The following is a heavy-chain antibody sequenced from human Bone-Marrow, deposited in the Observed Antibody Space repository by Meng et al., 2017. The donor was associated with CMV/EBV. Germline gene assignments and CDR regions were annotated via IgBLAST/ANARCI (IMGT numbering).Heavy chain of an antibody. V-gene: IGHV4-39*07. CDR1: GGSISRSSYY. J-gene: IGHJ5*02. D-gene: IGHD6-6*01. Sequence: HLQLQESGPGLVKPSETLSLTCTVSGGSISRSSYYWGWIRQPPGKGLEWIGSIYYSGSTYYNPSLKSRVTISVDTSKNQFSLKLSSVTAADTAVYYCARGIAARPGWFDPWGQGTLVTVSS. CDR2: IYYSGST. CDR3: ARGIAARPGWFDP.